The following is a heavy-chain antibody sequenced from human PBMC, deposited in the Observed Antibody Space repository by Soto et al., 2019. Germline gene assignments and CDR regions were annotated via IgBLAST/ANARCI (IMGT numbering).Heavy chain of an antibody. D-gene: IGHD6-13*01. V-gene: IGHV3-53*01. Sequence: EVQLVESGGGLIQPGGSLRLSCAASGFTVNNNYMRWVRQAPGKGLEWVSLIYSGGNTHYADSVKGRFTISRDNSKNTLFLQMNSLRVEDTAVYYCARDPPGIAASGAGGWGQGTLVTVSS. CDR1: GFTVNNNY. CDR2: IYSGGNT. J-gene: IGHJ4*02. CDR3: ARDPPGIAASGAGG.